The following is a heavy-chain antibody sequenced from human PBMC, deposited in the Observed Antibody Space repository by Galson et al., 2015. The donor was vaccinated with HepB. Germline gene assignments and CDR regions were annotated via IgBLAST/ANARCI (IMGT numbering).Heavy chain of an antibody. D-gene: IGHD2-15*01. Sequence: SLRLSXAAXGFDVTXYSLNWVRQAPGXGLEWLSYISXRXTYYXDXVRGRFIISRDXAKNSLFLQXNSLRAEDTAVYYCARESALPLDYYYYAMDIWGQGTTVTVSS. CDR1: GFDVTXYS. CDR3: ARESALPLDYYYYAMDI. V-gene: IGHV3-21*06. CDR2: ISXRXT. J-gene: IGHJ6*02.